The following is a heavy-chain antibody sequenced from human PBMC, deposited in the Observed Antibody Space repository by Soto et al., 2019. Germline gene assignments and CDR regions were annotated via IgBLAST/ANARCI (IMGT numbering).Heavy chain of an antibody. CDR1: GFTFSSYA. D-gene: IGHD2-2*01. CDR2: ISGSGGST. Sequence: PGGSLRLSCAASGFTFSSYAMSWVRQAPGKGLEWVSAISGSGGSTYYADSVKGRFTISRDNSKNMLYLQMNSLRAEDTAVYYCAKDMRDIVVVPAAGDAFDIWGQGTMVTVSS. V-gene: IGHV3-23*01. CDR3: AKDMRDIVVVPAAGDAFDI. J-gene: IGHJ3*02.